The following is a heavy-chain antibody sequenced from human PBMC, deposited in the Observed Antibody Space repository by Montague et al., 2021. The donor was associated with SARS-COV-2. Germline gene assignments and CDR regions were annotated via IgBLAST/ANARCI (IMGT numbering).Heavy chain of an antibody. D-gene: IGHD1-26*01. CDR3: ARFTSTGSGSYYIFDY. CDR2: IYHDGST. J-gene: IGHJ4*02. Sequence: SGTLSLTCTVSGGGSISSSHWWSWIRQPPGKGLEWIGEIYHDGSTNYNPSLESRLTISVDKSKNQFSLKLSSVTAADTAVYYCARFTSTGSGSYYIFDYWGQGTLVTVSS. CDR1: GGGSISSSHW. V-gene: IGHV4-4*02.